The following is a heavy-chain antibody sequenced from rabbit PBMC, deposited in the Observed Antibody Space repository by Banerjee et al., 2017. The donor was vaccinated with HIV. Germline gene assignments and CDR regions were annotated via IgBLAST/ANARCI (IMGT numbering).Heavy chain of an antibody. CDR1: GFAFSSDYM. CDR2: IYASEGSA. J-gene: IGHJ4*01. V-gene: IGHV1S45*01. Sequence: EQLEESGGDLVQPGGSLTPPCKASGFAFSSDYMSWVRQAPGKGLEWVGIIYASEGSADYASWVNGRFTISKTSPTTVTLQMTSLTAADTATYFCMRYGTGWGDNLWGPGTLVTVS. CDR3: MRYGTGWGDNL. D-gene: IGHD4-1*01.